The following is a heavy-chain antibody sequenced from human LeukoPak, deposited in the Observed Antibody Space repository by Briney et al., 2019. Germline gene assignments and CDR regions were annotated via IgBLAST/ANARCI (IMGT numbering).Heavy chain of an antibody. D-gene: IGHD3-22*01. CDR3: VKGFPHYYDSSGFGAFDV. CDR1: GFTFSFYA. Sequence: PGGSLRLSCSASGFTFSFYAMGWVRQAPGKGLEYVPAISSNGGNTYYADSVKGRFTISRDNSKNTLYLQMNSLRADDTAVYYCVKGFPHYYDSSGFGAFDVWGQGTIVTVSS. J-gene: IGHJ3*01. CDR2: ISSNGGNT. V-gene: IGHV3-64D*09.